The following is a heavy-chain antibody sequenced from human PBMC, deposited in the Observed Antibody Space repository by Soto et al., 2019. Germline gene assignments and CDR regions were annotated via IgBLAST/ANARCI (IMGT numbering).Heavy chain of an antibody. CDR2: IYWDDDK. CDR3: ARPYYDTSSYYYYFDY. CDR1: GFSLTTTGAG. D-gene: IGHD3-22*01. Sequence: QITLKESGVTLVKPTQTLTLTCTFSGFSLTTTGAGVAWIRQPPGKALEWLALIYWDDDKRYSPSLKSRLTTTKATSKNQVFLTMTNMDPVDTATYYCARPYYDTSSYYYYFDYWGRGTLATVPS. V-gene: IGHV2-5*02. J-gene: IGHJ4*02.